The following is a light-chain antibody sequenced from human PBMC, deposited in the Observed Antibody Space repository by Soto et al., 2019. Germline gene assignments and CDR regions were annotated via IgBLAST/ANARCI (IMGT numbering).Light chain of an antibody. J-gene: IGLJ1*01. Sequence: QSVLTQPASVSGSPGQSITISCTGTSSDVGAYNSVSWYQQHPGKAPKLIIYDVSTRPSGISDRFSGSKSGNTASLTISGLQAEDESDYYCSSYTTSLTYVFGTGTKVTV. CDR2: DVS. CDR1: SSDVGAYNS. CDR3: SSYTTSLTYV. V-gene: IGLV2-14*01.